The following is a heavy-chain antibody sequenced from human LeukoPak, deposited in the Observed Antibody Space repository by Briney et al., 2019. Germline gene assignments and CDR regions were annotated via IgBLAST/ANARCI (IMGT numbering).Heavy chain of an antibody. CDR2: IWYDGSNQ. CDR3: AKDWGGSITHRPDY. D-gene: IGHD6-6*01. CDR1: GVTSNNFG. Sequence: GRTLRLSRLASGVTSNNFGMTTVRQAPGPGLEWGTGIWYDGSNQYYADSVKGRFTISRDNSKNTVYLQMNSLRAEDTAVYYCAKDWGGSITHRPDYWGQGTLVTVSS. V-gene: IGHV3-33*06. J-gene: IGHJ4*02.